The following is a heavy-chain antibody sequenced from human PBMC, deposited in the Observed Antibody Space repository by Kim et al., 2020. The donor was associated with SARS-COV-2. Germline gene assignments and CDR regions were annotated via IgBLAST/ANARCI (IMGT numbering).Heavy chain of an antibody. D-gene: IGHD6-19*01. CDR3: ARSPYQWLGPFDY. CDR1: GGSISSSSYY. J-gene: IGHJ4*02. CDR2: IYYTGST. Sequence: SETLSLTCTVSGGSISSSSYYWGWVRQPPGKGLEWIGSIYYTGSTYYNPSLKSRVTISVDTSKNQFSLRLSSVTATDTALYYCARSPYQWLGPFDYWGQGTLVTVSS. V-gene: IGHV4-39*01.